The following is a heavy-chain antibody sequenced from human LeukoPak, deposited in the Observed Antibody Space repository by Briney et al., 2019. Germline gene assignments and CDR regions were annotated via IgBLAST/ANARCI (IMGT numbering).Heavy chain of an antibody. CDR1: GFTFSSYV. CDR2: ISGNGGST. J-gene: IGHJ4*02. Sequence: PGGSLRLSCAASGFTFSSYVMHWVRQAPGKGLEYVSGISGNGGSTYYANSVKGRFTISRDNSKNTLYLQMNSLRAEDTAVYYCAKDGNWFAGVVIRDKNFDYWGQGTLVTVSS. CDR3: AKDGNWFAGVVIRDKNFDY. V-gene: IGHV3-64*01. D-gene: IGHD3-3*01.